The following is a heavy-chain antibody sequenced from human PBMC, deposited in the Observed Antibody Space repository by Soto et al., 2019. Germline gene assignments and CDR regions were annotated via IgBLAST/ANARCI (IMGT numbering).Heavy chain of an antibody. V-gene: IGHV3-74*01. CDR2: INNYMTTI. J-gene: IGHJ4*02. Sequence: EVQLVESGGGLVQPGGSLRLSCAASGFTFGKYWMHWVRQAPGKGLVWVSRINNYMTTINYADSVRGRFTISRDNTKNTLLLQMTRLTVTDTAVYYCTRGGLAPFDLWGQGVLVTVSS. CDR3: TRGGLAPFDL. CDR1: GFTFGKYW.